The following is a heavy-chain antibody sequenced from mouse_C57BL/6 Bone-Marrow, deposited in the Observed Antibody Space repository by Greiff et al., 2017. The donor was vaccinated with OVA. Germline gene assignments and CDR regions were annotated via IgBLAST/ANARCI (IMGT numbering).Heavy chain of an antibody. CDR3: AREEVFYDGSNYPRDRYFDV. CDR2: IYPGSGST. J-gene: IGHJ1*03. V-gene: IGHV1-55*01. Sequence: QVQLQQPGAELVKPGASVKMSCKASGYTFTSYWITWVKQRPGQGLEWIGDIYPGSGSTNYNEKFKSKATLTVDTSSSTAYMQLSSLTSEDSAVYYCAREEVFYDGSNYPRDRYFDVWGTGTTVTVSS. CDR1: GYTFTSYW. D-gene: IGHD1-1*01.